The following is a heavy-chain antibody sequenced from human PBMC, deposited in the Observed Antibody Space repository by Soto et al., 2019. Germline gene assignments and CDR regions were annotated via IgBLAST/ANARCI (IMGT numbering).Heavy chain of an antibody. Sequence: GGSLRLSCTASGFTFRNNVLSWVRQAPGKGLDWVSGITGSGRDTYYADSVKGRFTISRDNSKNMVFLQMNSLRAEDTALYYCAKNGLDNSPSAIDSWGPGTLVTAPQ. V-gene: IGHV3-23*01. D-gene: IGHD2-8*01. CDR3: AKNGLDNSPSAIDS. CDR1: GFTFRNNV. J-gene: IGHJ4*02. CDR2: ITGSGRDT.